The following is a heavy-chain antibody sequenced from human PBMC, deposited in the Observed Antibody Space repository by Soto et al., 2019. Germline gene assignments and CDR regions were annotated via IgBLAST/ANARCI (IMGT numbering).Heavy chain of an antibody. CDR1: GDSLSTYY. Sequence: ETLSLTCTVSGDSLSTYYWNRIRQPQGKGLEWSGEINHMGSTNYTPSLKSRVTISVDTSTNQFSLKLSSVTAADTAVYYCARHVYYDILAGYYPAYNWFDPWGQGTLVTVSS. D-gene: IGHD3-9*01. J-gene: IGHJ5*02. V-gene: IGHV4-59*08. CDR2: INHMGST. CDR3: ARHVYYDILAGYYPAYNWFDP.